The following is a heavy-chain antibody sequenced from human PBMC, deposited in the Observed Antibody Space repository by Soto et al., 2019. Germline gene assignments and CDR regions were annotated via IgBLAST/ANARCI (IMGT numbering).Heavy chain of an antibody. CDR1: GFTCSDYY. J-gene: IGHJ3*02. V-gene: IGHV3-11*05. D-gene: IGHD3-10*01. Sequence: GGSLRLSCAASGFTCSDYYMSWIRQAPGKGLEWVSYISSSSSNINYADSVKGRFTISRDNAKNSLYLQMNSLRAEDTAVYYCARETRGVDDVFDIWGQGTMVTGSS. CDR3: ARETRGVDDVFDI. CDR2: ISSSSSNI.